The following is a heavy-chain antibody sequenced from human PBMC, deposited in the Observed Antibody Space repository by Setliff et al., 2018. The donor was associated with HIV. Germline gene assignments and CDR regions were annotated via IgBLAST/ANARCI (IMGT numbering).Heavy chain of an antibody. D-gene: IGHD5-12*01. V-gene: IGHV4-34*01. CDR1: GGSFSGYY. CDR3: ATLKMATIYRDFDY. CDR2: INHRGST. Sequence: SETLSLTCAVYGGSFSGYYWSWIRQPPGKGLEWIGEINHRGSTNCNPSLKSRVSISVDTSRNQFSLKLSSVTAADTAVYYCATLKMATIYRDFDYWGQGTLVTVSS. J-gene: IGHJ4*02.